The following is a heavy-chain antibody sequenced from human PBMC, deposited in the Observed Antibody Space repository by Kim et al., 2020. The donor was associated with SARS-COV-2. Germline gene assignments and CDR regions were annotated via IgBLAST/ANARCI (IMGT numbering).Heavy chain of an antibody. D-gene: IGHD1-1*01. CDR1: GYTFTSYA. CDR2: INVGYGNT. Sequence: ASVKVSCKASGYTFTSYAMHWVRQAPGQGLEWMGWINVGYGNTKYLQKFQGRVTITRDTSASTAYMELSSLRSEDTAVYYCARDGTTRNGGYYFDYWGQGALGTVSS. V-gene: IGHV1-3*01. J-gene: IGHJ4*02. CDR3: ARDGTTRNGGYYFDY.